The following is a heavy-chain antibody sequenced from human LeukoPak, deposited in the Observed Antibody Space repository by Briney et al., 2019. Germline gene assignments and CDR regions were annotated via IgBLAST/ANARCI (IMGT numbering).Heavy chain of an antibody. J-gene: IGHJ3*02. CDR2: ITGSGAGT. V-gene: IGHV3-23*01. D-gene: IGHD5-24*01. CDR3: AKGRKDGYNSGPRGDI. Sequence: GGSLRLSCAASGFMFDNYAINWVRQAPGKGLEWVSAITGSGAGTYYADSVEGRFTISRDNSKSTLYLQMNSLRVEDTAIYYCAKGRKDGYNSGPRGDIWGQGTMVTVSS. CDR1: GFMFDNYA.